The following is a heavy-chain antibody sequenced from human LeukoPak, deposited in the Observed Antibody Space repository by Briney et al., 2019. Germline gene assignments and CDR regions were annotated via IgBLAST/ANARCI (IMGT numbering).Heavy chain of an antibody. CDR2: ISSSSSYI. CDR3: ARAVYGDYAVIRPLFDP. CDR1: GFTFSSYS. V-gene: IGHV3-21*01. D-gene: IGHD4-17*01. Sequence: PGGSLRLSCAASGFTFSSYSMNWVRQAPGKGLEWVSSISSSSSYIYYADSVKGRFTISRDNAKNSLYLQMNSLRAEDTAVYYCARAVYGDYAVIRPLFDPWGQGTLVTVSS. J-gene: IGHJ5*02.